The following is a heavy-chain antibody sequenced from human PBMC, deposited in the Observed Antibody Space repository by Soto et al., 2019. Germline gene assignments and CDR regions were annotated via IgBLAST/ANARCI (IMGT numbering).Heavy chain of an antibody. CDR3: AKSLYDFQDAFDI. J-gene: IGHJ3*02. V-gene: IGHV3-23*01. CDR1: GFTFSSYA. Sequence: GGSLILSCAASGFTFSSYAMSWVRQAPGKGLEWVSAISGSGGSTYYADSVKGRFTISRDNSKNTLYLQMNSLRAEDTAVYYCAKSLYDFQDAFDIWGQGTMVTVSS. CDR2: ISGSGGST. D-gene: IGHD3-3*01.